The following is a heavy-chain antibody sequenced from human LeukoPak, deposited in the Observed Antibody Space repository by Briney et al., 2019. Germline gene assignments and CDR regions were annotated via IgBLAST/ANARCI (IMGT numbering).Heavy chain of an antibody. Sequence: GGSPRLSCAASGFTFSTYAMHWVRQAPGKGLEYVSAVNSNGRNTFYARSVKGRFTISRDNSKNTLYLQMGGLRAEDTALYYCVRDMTGNYYDTWGQGNLVTVSS. J-gene: IGHJ4*02. CDR2: VNSNGRNT. V-gene: IGHV3-64*01. D-gene: IGHD3-22*01. CDR3: VRDMTGNYYDT. CDR1: GFTFSTYA.